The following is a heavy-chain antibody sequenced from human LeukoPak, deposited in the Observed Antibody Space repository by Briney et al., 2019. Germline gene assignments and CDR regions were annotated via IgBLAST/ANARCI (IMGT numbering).Heavy chain of an antibody. CDR2: ITGSGGST. CDR3: AKGFDDSSGYYPDY. Sequence: VGSLRLSCAASGFTFSSYAMRWVRQAPGKGLEWVSGITGSGGSTYYADSVKGRFTISRDNSKNTLYLQMNSLRAEDTALYYCAKGFDDSSGYYPDYWGQGTLVTVSS. CDR1: GFTFSSYA. V-gene: IGHV3-23*01. J-gene: IGHJ4*02. D-gene: IGHD3-22*01.